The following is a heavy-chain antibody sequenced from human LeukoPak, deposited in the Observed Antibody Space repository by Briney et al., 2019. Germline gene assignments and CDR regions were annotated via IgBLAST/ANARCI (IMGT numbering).Heavy chain of an antibody. CDR1: GFTFSSYW. V-gene: IGHV3-74*01. CDR3: ARGNYGDYWPDYFDY. D-gene: IGHD4-17*01. J-gene: IGHJ4*02. CDR2: INSDGSST. Sequence: GGSLRLSCAASGFTFSSYWMHWVRQAPGKGLVWVSRINSDGSSTSYADSVKGRFTISRDNAKNKLYLQMNSLRAEDTAVYYCARGNYGDYWPDYFDYWGQGTLVTVSS.